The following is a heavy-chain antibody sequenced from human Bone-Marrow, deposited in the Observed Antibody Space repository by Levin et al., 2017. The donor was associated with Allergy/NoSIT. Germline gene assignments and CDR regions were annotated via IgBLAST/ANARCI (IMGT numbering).Heavy chain of an antibody. CDR3: ARGWFGELLSH. CDR1: GFTVSSNY. J-gene: IGHJ4*02. D-gene: IGHD3-10*01. V-gene: IGHV3-53*01. CDR2: IYSGGST. Sequence: GESLKISCAASGFTVSSNYMSWVRQAPGKGPEWVSVIYSGGSTYYADSVKGRFTIPRDNSKHTLYLQMNSLRAEDTAVYYCARGWFGELLSHWGQGTLVTVSS.